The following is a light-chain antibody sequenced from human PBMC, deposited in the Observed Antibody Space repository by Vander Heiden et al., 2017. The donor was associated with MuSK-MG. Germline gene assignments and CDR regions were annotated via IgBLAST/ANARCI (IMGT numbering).Light chain of an antibody. CDR3: QESDGTRHT. Sequence: IQLTQSPSSLSASVGDRVTITSRASPSISSYLIWYQQKLVKAPKIVIYAGSRVQSGVPSTFSRSRSGTDFTLTISMMILQHITTYYFQESDGTRHTFGQGTKLEIK. V-gene: IGKV1-39*01. CDR2: AGS. J-gene: IGKJ2*01. CDR1: PSISSY.